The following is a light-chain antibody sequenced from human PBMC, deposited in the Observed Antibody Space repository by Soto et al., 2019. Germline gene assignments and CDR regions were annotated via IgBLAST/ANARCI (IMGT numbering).Light chain of an antibody. CDR3: QQANSFPT. J-gene: IGKJ1*01. CDR2: AAS. Sequence: IQMPQSPSSGSASVGAGATITCRAGQGISTWLAGYQQKPGKALSLRIYAASSLQSGVPSRFSGSGSGTDFTLTISSLQPEDFATYYCQQANSFPTFGQGTKVEIK. V-gene: IGKV1-12*01. CDR1: QGISTW.